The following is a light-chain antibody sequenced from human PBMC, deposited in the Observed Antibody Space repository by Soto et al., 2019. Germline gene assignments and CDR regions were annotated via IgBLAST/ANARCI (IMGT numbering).Light chain of an antibody. CDR2: GNS. CDR3: QSYASSLSGHVV. V-gene: IGLV1-40*01. J-gene: IGLJ2*01. Sequence: QSVLTQPPSVSGAPGQRVTISCTGSSSNIGAGYDVHWYQQLPGTAPKLLIYGNSNRPSGVPDRFSGSKSGTSASLAITGLQAEDEADYYCQSYASSLSGHVVFGGGTKLNVL. CDR1: SSNIGAGYD.